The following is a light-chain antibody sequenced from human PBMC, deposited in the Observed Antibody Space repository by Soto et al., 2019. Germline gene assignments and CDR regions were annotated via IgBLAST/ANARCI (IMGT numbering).Light chain of an antibody. V-gene: IGKV3-20*01. J-gene: IGKJ2*01. CDR3: QLYGSSPPRYT. Sequence: EIVLTQSPGTLYLSPGERATLSCRASQSVSSNYLAWYQQKRGQAPRLLIYAASARATGIPARFSGSGSGTDFTLTISRLDPEDFAGYFCQLYGSSPPRYTFGQGTKLEIK. CDR1: QSVSSNY. CDR2: AAS.